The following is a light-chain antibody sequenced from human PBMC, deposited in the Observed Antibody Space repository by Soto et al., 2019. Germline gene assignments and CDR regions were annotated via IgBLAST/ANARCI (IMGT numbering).Light chain of an antibody. Sequence: QSALTQPPSASGTPGQRVTVSCSGSSSNIGGHLNPVYWFQQLPGSAPKLLLYKNNQRPSGVPDRFSGSTSAASASLAISGLRPEDEADYYCAAWDDSLSAYVFGTGTKVTLL. CDR3: AAWDDSLSAYV. CDR2: KNN. V-gene: IGLV1-47*01. CDR1: SSNIGGHLNP. J-gene: IGLJ1*01.